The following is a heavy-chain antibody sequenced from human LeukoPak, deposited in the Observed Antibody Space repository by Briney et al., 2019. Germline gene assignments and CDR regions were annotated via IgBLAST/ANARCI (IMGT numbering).Heavy chain of an antibody. V-gene: IGHV3-48*01. CDR2: ISSSSSTI. J-gene: IGHJ4*02. Sequence: GGSLRLSCAASGFTFSSYWMSWVRQAPGKGLEWVSYISSSSSTIYYADSVKGRFTISRDNSKNTLYLQMNSLRAEDTAVYYCAKDLLARPDYWGQGTLVTVSS. CDR1: GFTFSSYW. D-gene: IGHD2/OR15-2a*01. CDR3: AKDLLARPDY.